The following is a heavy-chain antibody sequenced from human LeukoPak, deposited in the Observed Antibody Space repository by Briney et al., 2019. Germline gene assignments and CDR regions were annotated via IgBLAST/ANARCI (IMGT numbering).Heavy chain of an antibody. CDR2: ISISSNYI. J-gene: IGHJ4*02. Sequence: GGSLRLSCAASGFTFSNYNMNWVRQAPGKGLEWVSCISISSNYIYYPDSVKGRFTISRDNAKNSLYLQMNSLRAEDTAVYYCARDGGGGLDYWGQGTLVTVSS. CDR1: GFTFSNYN. V-gene: IGHV3-21*01. CDR3: ARDGGGGLDY. D-gene: IGHD2-15*01.